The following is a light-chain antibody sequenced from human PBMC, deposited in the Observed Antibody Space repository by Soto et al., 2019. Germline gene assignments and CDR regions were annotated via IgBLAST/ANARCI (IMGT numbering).Light chain of an antibody. V-gene: IGKV3-20*01. CDR1: QSVSSG. J-gene: IGKJ1*01. CDR3: QQYGSSPWT. Sequence: EIVMTQSPATLSVSPGERATLSCRAGQSVSSGLAWYQQEPGQTPRLLIYAASTRATGIPARFSGSGSGTDFTLTISRLEPEDFAVYYCQQYGSSPWTFGQGTKVDIK. CDR2: AAS.